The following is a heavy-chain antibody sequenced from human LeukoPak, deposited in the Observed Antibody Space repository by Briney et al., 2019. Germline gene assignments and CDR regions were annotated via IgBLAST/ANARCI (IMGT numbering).Heavy chain of an antibody. CDR1: AYSFTTYW. Sequence: GASLQISSKGSAYSFTTYWNGWVCQLPGQGLEWMGIVYAGGSDTRYSPAFQGQVTISADKSIRYAYLQWSSLKASDTAMYYCARARYCSGGSCYAESWGEGTLVTVSS. CDR3: ARARYCSGGSCYAES. J-gene: IGHJ5*02. D-gene: IGHD2-15*01. V-gene: IGHV5-51*01. CDR2: VYAGGSDT.